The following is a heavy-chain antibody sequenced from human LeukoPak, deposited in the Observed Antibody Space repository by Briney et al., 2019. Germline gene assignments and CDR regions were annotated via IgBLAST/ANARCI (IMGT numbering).Heavy chain of an antibody. CDR3: ASPHDYRDRFDY. D-gene: IGHD4-17*01. Sequence: GGSLRLSCAAPGFTFSSYWMSWVRQAPGKGLEWVANMKQDGSEKYYVDSVKGRFTISRDNARNSLYLQMNSLRAEHTAVYHCASPHDYRDRFDYWGQGTLVTVSS. CDR2: MKQDGSEK. V-gene: IGHV3-7*01. CDR1: GFTFSSYW. J-gene: IGHJ4*02.